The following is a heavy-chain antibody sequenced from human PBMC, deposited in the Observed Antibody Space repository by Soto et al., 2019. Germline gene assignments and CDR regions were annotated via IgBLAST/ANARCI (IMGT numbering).Heavy chain of an antibody. J-gene: IGHJ3*02. CDR3: AKWTDTVVEAALAGGAFDI. Sequence: EVQLLESGGNLVQLGGSLRLSCAASGFSFSTYALTWVRQVPGKGLEWVSGISASGATTYYADSVKGRFTISRDNSKNTVFRHMTSLRAEDTALYYCAKWTDTVVEAALAGGAFDIWGQGTTVTVSS. CDR1: GFSFSTYA. V-gene: IGHV3-23*01. D-gene: IGHD2-2*01. CDR2: ISASGATT.